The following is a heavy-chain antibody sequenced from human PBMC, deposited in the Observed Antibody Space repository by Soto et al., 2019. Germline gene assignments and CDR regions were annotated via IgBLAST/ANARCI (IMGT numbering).Heavy chain of an antibody. CDR1: GGSITTYY. D-gene: IGHD1-20*01. Sequence: SETLSLTCTVPGGSITTYYWSWIRQPPGKGLEWIGYIYYTKSTNYNPSLKSRVTISVDTSKNQLSLKLSSVTAADTAVYYCARHNAAGWFDPWGQGTLVTVSS. CDR3: ARHNAAGWFDP. CDR2: IYYTKST. V-gene: IGHV4-59*01. J-gene: IGHJ5*02.